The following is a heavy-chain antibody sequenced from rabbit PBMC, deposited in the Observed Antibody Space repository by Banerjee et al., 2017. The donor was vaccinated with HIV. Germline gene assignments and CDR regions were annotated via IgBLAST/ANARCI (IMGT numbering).Heavy chain of an antibody. CDR3: ARSYTYPYVGNVYTMSRINL. CDR1: GFDLSSYYY. V-gene: IGHV1S45*01. D-gene: IGHD6-1*01. J-gene: IGHJ4*01. CDR2: IYAGSTGST. Sequence: QEQLVESGGGLVKPGASLTLTCTASGFDLSSYYYMCWVRQAPGKGLEWIACIYAGSTGSTYYASWAKGRFTISKTSSTTVTLQMTSLTAADTATYFCARSYTYPYVGNVYTMSRINLWGQGTLVTVS.